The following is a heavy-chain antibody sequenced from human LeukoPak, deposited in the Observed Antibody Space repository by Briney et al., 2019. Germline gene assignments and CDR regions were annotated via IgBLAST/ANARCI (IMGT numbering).Heavy chain of an antibody. Sequence: PGGSLRLSCAASGFTFSSYAMSWVRQAPGKGLEWVSAISGSGGSTYYADSVKGRFTISRDNFKNTLYLQMNSLRAEDTAVYYCAKGPPYGGNPPGGSFWGQGTLVTVSS. CDR1: GFTFSSYA. J-gene: IGHJ4*02. CDR2: ISGSGGST. D-gene: IGHD4-23*01. CDR3: AKGPPYGGNPPGGSF. V-gene: IGHV3-23*01.